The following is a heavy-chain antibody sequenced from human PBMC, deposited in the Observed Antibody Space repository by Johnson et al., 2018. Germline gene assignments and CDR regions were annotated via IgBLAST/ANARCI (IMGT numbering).Heavy chain of an antibody. CDR2: ISGSGSIT. CDR1: GFTFSSYA. Sequence: EVQLVESGGGLVQPGGSLRLSCAASGFTFSSYAMSWVRQAPGKGLEWVSAISGSGSITYYADSVKGRFTISRDNSKNTVYMQMNSLRAEDTAIYYCAKGYCTGGCANSDAFDVWGQGTLVTVSP. J-gene: IGHJ3*01. CDR3: AKGYCTGGCANSDAFDV. V-gene: IGHV3-23*04. D-gene: IGHD2-8*02.